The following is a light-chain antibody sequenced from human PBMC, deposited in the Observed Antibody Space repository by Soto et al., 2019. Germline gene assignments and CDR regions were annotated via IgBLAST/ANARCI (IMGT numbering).Light chain of an antibody. J-gene: IGKJ2*01. CDR3: QQSYITPYT. CDR1: QSISVH. V-gene: IGKV1-39*01. CDR2: AAS. Sequence: DIQMTQSPSSLSASVGDTVTITCRASQSISVHLNWYQQKPGKVPKLLIYAASNLQSGVPSSFSGSGSETDCALTISSLQPEDFETYYCQQSYITPYTFGQGTKLQIK.